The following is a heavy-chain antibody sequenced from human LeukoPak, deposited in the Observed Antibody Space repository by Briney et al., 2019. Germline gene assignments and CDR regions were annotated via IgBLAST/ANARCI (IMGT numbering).Heavy chain of an antibody. CDR1: GLTFDDYG. J-gene: IGHJ4*02. Sequence: GGSLRLSCAASGLTFDDYGMSWVRQAPGKGLEWVSGINWNGGSTGYADSVKGRFTISRDNAKNSLYLQMNSLGAEDTALYHCARDRAGYSSSGGHDYWGQGTLVTVSS. CDR2: INWNGGST. CDR3: ARDRAGYSSSGGHDY. D-gene: IGHD6-6*01. V-gene: IGHV3-20*01.